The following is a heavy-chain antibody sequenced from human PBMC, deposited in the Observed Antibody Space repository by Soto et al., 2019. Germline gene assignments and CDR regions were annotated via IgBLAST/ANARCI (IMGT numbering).Heavy chain of an antibody. D-gene: IGHD2-15*01. V-gene: IGHV1-2*04. CDR3: ARGSNLPDV. CDR2: INPNSGGT. CDR1: GYTFTGYY. J-gene: IGHJ6*02. Sequence: QVQLVQSGAEVKKPGASVKVSCKASGYTFTGYYIHWVRQAPGQGLEWMGWINPNSGGTNYAQKFQGWVTLTRDTSISSAYMELSRLKSDDTSLYYCARGSNLPDVWGQGTTVTVSS.